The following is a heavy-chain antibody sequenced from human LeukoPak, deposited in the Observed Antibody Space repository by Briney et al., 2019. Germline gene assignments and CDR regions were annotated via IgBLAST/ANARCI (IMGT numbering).Heavy chain of an antibody. CDR3: AREEYDYGGNWDFDY. D-gene: IGHD4-23*01. CDR1: GDSVSSNSAA. V-gene: IGHV6-1*01. J-gene: IGHJ4*02. Sequence: SQTLSLTCAISGDSVSSNSAAWNWIRQCPSRGLEWLVRTYYRSKWYNDYAVSVKSRLTLNPDTSKNQFSLQLNSVTPEDTAVYYCAREEYDYGGNWDFDYWGQGTLVTVSS. CDR2: TYYRSKWYN.